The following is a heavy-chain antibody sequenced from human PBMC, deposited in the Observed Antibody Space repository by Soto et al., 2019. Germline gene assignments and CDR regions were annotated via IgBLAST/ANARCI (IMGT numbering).Heavy chain of an antibody. CDR1: GFTVSSSY. J-gene: IGHJ4*02. Sequence: PGGSLRLSCAASGFTVSSSYMSWVRQAPGKGLEWVSFIYSGGSTYYADSVKGRFTISRDNSKNTLYLQMNSLRAEDTAVYYCARDPQQLEGFFDYWGQGTLVTVSS. CDR2: IYSGGST. D-gene: IGHD6-13*01. V-gene: IGHV3-53*01. CDR3: ARDPQQLEGFFDY.